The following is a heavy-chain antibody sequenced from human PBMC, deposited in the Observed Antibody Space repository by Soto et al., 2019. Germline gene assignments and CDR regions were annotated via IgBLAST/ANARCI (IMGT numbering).Heavy chain of an antibody. V-gene: IGHV1-2*04. CDR1: GYTFTGYY. J-gene: IGHJ6*02. Sequence: GASVKVSCKASGYTFTGYYMHWVRQAPGQGLEWMGWINPNSGGTNYAQKFQGWVTMTRDTSISTAYMELSRLRSDDTAVYYCARDRNGYSYGFYYYYGMDVWGQGTTVTVSS. CDR2: INPNSGGT. CDR3: ARDRNGYSYGFYYYYGMDV. D-gene: IGHD5-18*01.